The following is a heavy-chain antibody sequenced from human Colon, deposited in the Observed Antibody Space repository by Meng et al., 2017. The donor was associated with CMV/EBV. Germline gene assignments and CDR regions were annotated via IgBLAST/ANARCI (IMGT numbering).Heavy chain of an antibody. D-gene: IGHD2-2*01. V-gene: IGHV3-74*01. Sequence: EGQWGGAGGAVCQPGWSLKLSCEGAGFIFSTYWMHWVRQAPWKGLVWISRIKNDGRTPGYADSVKGRFTISRDNAKNTLYLQMNSLRAEDTAVYYCAPYATSWSFEHWGQGTLVTVSS. CDR3: APYATSWSFEH. CDR2: IKNDGRTP. CDR1: GFIFSTYW. J-gene: IGHJ4*02.